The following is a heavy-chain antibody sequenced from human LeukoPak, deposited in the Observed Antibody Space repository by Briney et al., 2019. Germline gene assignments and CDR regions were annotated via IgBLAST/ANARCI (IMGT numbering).Heavy chain of an antibody. J-gene: IGHJ5*02. Sequence: SQTLSLTCAISGDSVSSNSAAWNWIRQSPSRGLEWLGRTYYRSKWYDDYAVSVKSRITINPDTSKNQFSLQLNSVTPEDTAVYYCARDRPGGSGWYEKYNWFDPWGQGTLVTVSS. CDR3: ARDRPGGSGWYEKYNWFDP. D-gene: IGHD6-19*01. CDR2: TYYRSKWYD. CDR1: GDSVSSNSAA. V-gene: IGHV6-1*01.